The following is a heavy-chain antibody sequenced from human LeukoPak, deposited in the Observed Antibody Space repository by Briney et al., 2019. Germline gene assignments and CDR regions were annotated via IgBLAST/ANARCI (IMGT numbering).Heavy chain of an antibody. J-gene: IGHJ3*02. D-gene: IGHD7-27*01. CDR2: IYYSGST. V-gene: IGHV4-59*08. CDR1: GGSISSYY. CDR3: ARPKTGDPYDAFDI. Sequence: SETLSLTCTVSGGSISSYYWSWIRQPPGKGLEWIGYIYYSGSTNYNPSLKSRVTISVDTSKNQFSLKLSSVTAADTAVYYCARPKTGDPYDAFDIWGQGTMVTVSS.